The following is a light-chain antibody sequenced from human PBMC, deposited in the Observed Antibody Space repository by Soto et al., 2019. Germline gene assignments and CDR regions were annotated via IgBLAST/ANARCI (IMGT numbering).Light chain of an antibody. CDR3: HHYGVSPT. CDR1: QTVTNSY. V-gene: IGKV3-20*01. Sequence: EIVLTQSPGTLSLSPGERATLSCRSSQTVTNSYLAWYQQQPGQAPRLLIYDVSSRATGIPDRFSGSGCGTDFSLAISRLESEDFAVYYCHHYGVSPTFGQGTKVEIK. CDR2: DVS. J-gene: IGKJ1*01.